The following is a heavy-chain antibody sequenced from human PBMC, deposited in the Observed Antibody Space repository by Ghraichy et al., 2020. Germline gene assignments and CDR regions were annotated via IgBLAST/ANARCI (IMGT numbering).Heavy chain of an antibody. D-gene: IGHD6-13*01. J-gene: IGHJ4*02. Sequence: GSLNISCEVSGLTFSNYWMHWVRQAPGKGLVWVSHISYDGTKTNFAESVKGRFTVSRDDAKSMVYLQMNSLKADDSAVYYCVAAKKSSSSTCDYWGQGTLVTVSS. CDR2: ISYDGTKT. CDR1: GLTFSNYW. CDR3: VAAKKSSSSTCDY. V-gene: IGHV3-74*01.